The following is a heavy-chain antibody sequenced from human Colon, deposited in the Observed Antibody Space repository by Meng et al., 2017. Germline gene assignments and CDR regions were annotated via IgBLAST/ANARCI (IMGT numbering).Heavy chain of an antibody. D-gene: IGHD2-2*01. J-gene: IGHJ4*02. CDR2: INHSGST. CDR1: GVAFNGYY. Sequence: QVHQQTWAARRLKPSETRSLPWAADGVAFNGYYWSWIRQPPGKGLEWIGEINHSGSTNYNPSLKSRVTISVDTSKNQFSLKLSSVTAADTAVYYCARGWGYCSSTSCYFLDYWGQGTLVTVSS. V-gene: IGHV4-34*01. CDR3: ARGWGYCSSTSCYFLDY.